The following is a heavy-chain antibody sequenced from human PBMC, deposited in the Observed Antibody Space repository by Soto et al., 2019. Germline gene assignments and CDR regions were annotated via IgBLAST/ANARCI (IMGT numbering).Heavy chain of an antibody. CDR2: IYTRGST. CDR3: ARVPTNCFDH. Sequence: PSETLSPTFTVSGCSISSVYWSWTRQAARKGLEWIRRIYTRGSTIYNPSLQSRITMSLDTSKNQFSLKLTSVTAADTAVYYCARVPTNCFDHWRRGA. J-gene: IGHJ5*02. V-gene: IGHV4-4*07. CDR1: GCSISSVY.